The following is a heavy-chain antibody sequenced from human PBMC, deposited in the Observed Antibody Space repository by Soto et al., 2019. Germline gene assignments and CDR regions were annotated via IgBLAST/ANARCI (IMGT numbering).Heavy chain of an antibody. V-gene: IGHV3-30-3*01. D-gene: IGHD2-2*01. CDR1: GFTFSSYA. CDR3: ASAPEIVVVPAAIEMDV. CDR2: ISYDGSNK. Sequence: GGSLRLSCAASGFTFSSYAMHWVRQAPGKGLEWVAVISYDGSNKYYADSVKGRFTISRDNSKNTLYLQMNSLRAEDTAVYHCASAPEIVVVPAAIEMDVLGQGTTVTFSS. J-gene: IGHJ6*02.